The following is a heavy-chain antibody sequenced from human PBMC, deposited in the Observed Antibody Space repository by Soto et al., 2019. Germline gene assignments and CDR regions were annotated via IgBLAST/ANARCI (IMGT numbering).Heavy chain of an antibody. CDR3: ARDQGPYLCRGGSCYLYYFDY. CDR1: GFTFSSYS. Sequence: GGSLRLSCAASGFTFSSYSMNWVRQAPGKGLEWVSYISSSSSTIYYADSVKGRFTISRDNAKNSLYLQMNSLRAEDTAVYYCARDQGPYLCRGGSCYLYYFDYWGQGTLVTVSS. J-gene: IGHJ4*02. D-gene: IGHD2-15*01. V-gene: IGHV3-48*01. CDR2: ISSSSSTI.